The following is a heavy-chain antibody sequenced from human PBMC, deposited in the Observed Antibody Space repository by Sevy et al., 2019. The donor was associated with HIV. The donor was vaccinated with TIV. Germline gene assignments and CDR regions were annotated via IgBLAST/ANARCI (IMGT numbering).Heavy chain of an antibody. Sequence: GGSLRLSCAASGFTFSSQAMSWVRLSPGKGQKWVSIISASGDHTYYADSVKGRFTISRDNSKNTLYLQMNGLRAEDTAVYYCAIEGTHRRRDYGGRGTLVTVSS. J-gene: IGHJ4*02. CDR3: AIEGTHRRRDY. CDR2: ISASGDHT. CDR1: GFTFSSQA. V-gene: IGHV3-23*01.